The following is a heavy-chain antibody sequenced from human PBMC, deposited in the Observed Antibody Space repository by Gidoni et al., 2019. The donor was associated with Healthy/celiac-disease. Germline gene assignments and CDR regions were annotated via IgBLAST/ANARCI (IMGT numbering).Heavy chain of an antibody. CDR1: GFTFSSYG. J-gene: IGHJ6*02. D-gene: IGHD6-6*01. CDR2: IWYDGSNK. Sequence: QVQLVESGGGVVQPGRSLRLSCAASGFTFSSYGMHWVRQAPGKGLEWVAVIWYDGSNKYYADSVKGRFTISRDNSKNTLYLQMNSLRAEDTAVYYCARDRSSSSLYYYYYYGMDVWGQGTTVTVSS. CDR3: ARDRSSSSLYYYYYYGMDV. V-gene: IGHV3-33*01.